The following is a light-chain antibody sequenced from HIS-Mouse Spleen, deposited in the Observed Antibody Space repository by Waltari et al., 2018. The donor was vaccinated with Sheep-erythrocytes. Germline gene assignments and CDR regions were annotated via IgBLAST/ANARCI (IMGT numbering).Light chain of an antibody. CDR1: SSDVGGYHY. V-gene: IGLV2-11*01. Sequence: QSALTQPRSVSGSHGQSVTISCTGTSSDVGGYHYVSWYQQHPGKAPKLMIYDVSKRPSGVPDRFSGSKSGNTASLTISGLQAEDEADYYCCSYAGSYNHVFATGTKVTVL. CDR2: DVS. CDR3: CSYAGSYNHV. J-gene: IGLJ1*01.